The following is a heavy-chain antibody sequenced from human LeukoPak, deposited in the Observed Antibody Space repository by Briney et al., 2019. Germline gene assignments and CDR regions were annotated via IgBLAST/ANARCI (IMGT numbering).Heavy chain of an antibody. D-gene: IGHD3-22*01. Sequence: PSETLSLTCTVSGGSITSSTYHWGWIRQPQGKGLEWIGTLYYSGSTYYNPSLKSRVTISVDTSKNQFSLKLTSVTAADTAVYYCARGYYESRGTNLGEVDYWGQGTLVTVSS. J-gene: IGHJ4*02. V-gene: IGHV4-39*01. CDR3: ARGYYESRGTNLGEVDY. CDR1: GGSITSSTYH. CDR2: LYYSGST.